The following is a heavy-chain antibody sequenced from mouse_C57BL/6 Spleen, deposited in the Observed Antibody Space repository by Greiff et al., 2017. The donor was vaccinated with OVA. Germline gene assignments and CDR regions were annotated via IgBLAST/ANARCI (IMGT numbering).Heavy chain of an antibody. J-gene: IGHJ2*01. CDR2: IRNKANGYTT. CDR3: ARYKLGGKDYFDC. V-gene: IGHV7-3*01. D-gene: IGHD4-1*01. CDR1: GFTFTDYY. Sequence: EVKLVESGGGLVQPGGSLSLSCAASGFTFTDYYMSWVRQPPGKALEWLGFIRNKANGYTTEYSASVKGRFTISRDNSQSILYLQMNALRAEDSATYYCARYKLGGKDYFDCWGQGTTLTVSS.